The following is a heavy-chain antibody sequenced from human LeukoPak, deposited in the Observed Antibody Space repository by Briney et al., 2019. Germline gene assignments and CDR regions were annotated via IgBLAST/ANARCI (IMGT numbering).Heavy chain of an antibody. V-gene: IGHV3-11*01. J-gene: IGHJ4*02. CDR1: GFTFSDYY. Sequence: GGSLRLSCAASGFTFSDYYMSWIRQAPGKGLEWISYISDRGNTMYYADFVRGRFTISRDNAKNSLYLQMNSLRADDTAVYYCARLGSGSSSLDYWGQGTLVTVSS. CDR2: ISDRGNTM. D-gene: IGHD6-6*01. CDR3: ARLGSGSSSLDY.